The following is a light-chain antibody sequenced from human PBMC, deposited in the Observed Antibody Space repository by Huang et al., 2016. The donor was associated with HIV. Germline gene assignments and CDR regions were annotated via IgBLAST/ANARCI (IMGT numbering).Light chain of an antibody. Sequence: DILMTQSPATLSVSPGERATLPCRASQNVGSNLAWYQQKPGQAPRLLIYGASTRATGIPARLSGSGSGTEFTLTISSLQSEDFAVYFCQQFNNWPYAFGQGTKLEIK. CDR3: QQFNNWPYA. V-gene: IGKV3-15*01. CDR1: QNVGSN. J-gene: IGKJ2*01. CDR2: GAS.